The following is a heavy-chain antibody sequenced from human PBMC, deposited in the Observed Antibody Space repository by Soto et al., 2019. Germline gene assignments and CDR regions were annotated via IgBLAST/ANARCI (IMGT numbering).Heavy chain of an antibody. CDR2: IIPILGIA. Sequence: QVQLVQSGAEVKKPGSSVKVSCKASGGTFSSYTISWVRQAPGQGLEWMGRIIPILGIANYAQKFQGRVTITADKSTSTAYMELSSLRSEDTAVYYCARAGPSYCSRTSCYSAGVWFDPWGQGTLVTVSS. D-gene: IGHD2-2*01. J-gene: IGHJ5*02. CDR3: ARAGPSYCSRTSCYSAGVWFDP. CDR1: GGTFSSYT. V-gene: IGHV1-69*02.